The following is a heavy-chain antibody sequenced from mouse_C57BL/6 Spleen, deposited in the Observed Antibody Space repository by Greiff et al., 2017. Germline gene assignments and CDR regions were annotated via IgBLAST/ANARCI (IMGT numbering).Heavy chain of an antibody. Sequence: EVQLQESGGGLVKPGWSLKLSCAASGFTFSDYGMHWVRQAPEKGLEWVAYISSGSSTIYYADTVKGRFTISRDNAKNTLFLQMTSLRSEDTAMYYCANEYYYGSSPFAYWGQGTLVTVSA. CDR2: ISSGSSTI. V-gene: IGHV5-17*01. CDR3: ANEYYYGSSPFAY. CDR1: GFTFSDYG. D-gene: IGHD1-1*01. J-gene: IGHJ3*01.